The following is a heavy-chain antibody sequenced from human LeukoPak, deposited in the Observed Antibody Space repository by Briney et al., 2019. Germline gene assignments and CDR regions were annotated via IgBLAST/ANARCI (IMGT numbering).Heavy chain of an antibody. CDR1: GFTFSSYA. CDR2: ISGGGGST. J-gene: IGHJ4*02. Sequence: GGSLRLSCAASGFTFSSYAMSWVRQAPGKGLEWVSGISGGGGSTHYADSVKGRFTISRDNSKNTLYLQMNSLRAEDTAVYYCAKVVVAAAVDYWGQRTLVTVSS. V-gene: IGHV3-23*01. D-gene: IGHD6-13*01. CDR3: AKVVVAAAVDY.